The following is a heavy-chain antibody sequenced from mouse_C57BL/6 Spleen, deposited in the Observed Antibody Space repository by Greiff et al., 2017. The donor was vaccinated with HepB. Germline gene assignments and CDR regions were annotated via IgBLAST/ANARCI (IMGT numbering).Heavy chain of an antibody. Sequence: VQLQQSGPELVKPGASVKISCKASGYTFTDYYMNWVKQSHGKSLEWIGDINPNNGGTSYNQKFKGKATLTVDKSSSTAYMELRSLTSEDSAVYYCARGGGYYGSSPWFAYWGQGTLVTVSA. D-gene: IGHD1-1*01. V-gene: IGHV1-26*01. CDR1: GYTFTDYY. CDR3: ARGGGYYGSSPWFAY. CDR2: INPNNGGT. J-gene: IGHJ3*01.